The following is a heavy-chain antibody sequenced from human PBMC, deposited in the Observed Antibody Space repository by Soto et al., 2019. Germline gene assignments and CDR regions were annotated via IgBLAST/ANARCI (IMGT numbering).Heavy chain of an antibody. Sequence: QLVESGGRGVQPGRSLRLSCEASEFTFSSYAMHWVRQAPGRGLEWVALISFDGRKEYYADSVKGRFIVSRDNSRSMVYLRMDSLRPDDTAIYYCARPIPRWSYHYGMDVWGQGTTVTVSS. J-gene: IGHJ6*02. D-gene: IGHD2-15*01. V-gene: IGHV3-30*03. CDR3: ARPIPRWSYHYGMDV. CDR1: EFTFSSYA. CDR2: ISFDGRKE.